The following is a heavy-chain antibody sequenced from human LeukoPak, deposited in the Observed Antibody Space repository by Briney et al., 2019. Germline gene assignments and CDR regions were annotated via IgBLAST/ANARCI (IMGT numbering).Heavy chain of an antibody. CDR1: GGSFSGYY. V-gene: IGHV4-34*01. J-gene: IGHJ5*02. Sequence: PSETLSLTCAVYGGSFSGYYWSWIRQPPGKGLEGIGEINHSGSTNYNPSLKSRVTISVDTSKNQFSLKLSSVTAADTAVYYCARDQRYYGSGSYYNPPDRTYNWFDPWGQGTLVTVSS. D-gene: IGHD3-10*01. CDR3: ARDQRYYGSGSYYNPPDRTYNWFDP. CDR2: INHSGST.